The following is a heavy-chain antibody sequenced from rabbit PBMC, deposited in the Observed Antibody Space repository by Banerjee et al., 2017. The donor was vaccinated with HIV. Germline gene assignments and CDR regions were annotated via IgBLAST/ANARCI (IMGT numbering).Heavy chain of an antibody. CDR3: ARSSSWYNFNV. CDR1: GIDFSSYG. D-gene: IGHD1-1*01. V-gene: IGHV1S47*01. Sequence: QQQLEESGGGLVKPGGTLTLTCKASGIDFSSYGISWVRQAPGKGPEWIAYIYPGFGVTNYANWVNGRFTISSHNAQNTLYLQLNSLTAADTATYFCARSSSWYNFNVWGQGTLVTVS. CDR2: IYPGFGVT. J-gene: IGHJ4*01.